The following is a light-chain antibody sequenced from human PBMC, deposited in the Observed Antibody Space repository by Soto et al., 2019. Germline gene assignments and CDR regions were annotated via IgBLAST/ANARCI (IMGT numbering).Light chain of an antibody. CDR2: GAS. V-gene: IGKV3-20*01. CDR3: QQYGTSPRT. J-gene: IGKJ1*01. CDR1: QSVNSGY. Sequence: EIVLTQSPATLSLSPGERATLSCRASQSVNSGYLAWYQQKPGQAPRLLIHGASSRATGIPDRFSGSGSGTDFSLTISRLEPEDFAVYYCQQYGTSPRTFGQGTKVDIK.